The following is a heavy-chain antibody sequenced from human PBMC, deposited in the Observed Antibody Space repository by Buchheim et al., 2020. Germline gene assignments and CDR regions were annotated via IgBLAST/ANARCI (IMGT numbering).Heavy chain of an antibody. Sequence: QVQLVQSGPEVKKPGASVTVSCKASGYTFTNYGLSWVRQAPGQGLEWMGWVSGKNDKTTIAQDLPGRAAMTADTSTGTVYLELRSLRFDDTAVYYCARGIWYGPDAMDVWGQGTT. J-gene: IGHJ6*02. CDR2: VSGKNDKT. D-gene: IGHD2/OR15-2a*01. V-gene: IGHV1-18*04. CDR3: ARGIWYGPDAMDV. CDR1: GYTFTNYG.